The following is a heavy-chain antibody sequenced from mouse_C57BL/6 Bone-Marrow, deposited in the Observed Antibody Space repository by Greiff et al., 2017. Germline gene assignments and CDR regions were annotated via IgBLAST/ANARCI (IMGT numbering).Heavy chain of an antibody. CDR1: GFSLSTFGMG. CDR2: IWWDDDK. D-gene: IGHD2-4*01. CDR3: ARGTDYDDRSRFDC. J-gene: IGHJ2*01. V-gene: IGHV8-8*01. Sequence: QVTLKVSGPGILQPSQTLSLTCSFSGFSLSTFGMGVGWIRQPSGKGLEWLAHIWWDDDKYYKPALKSRLTLSKDTSQTQVFLKIANVDTADTATYYCARGTDYDDRSRFDCWGQGTTLTVSS.